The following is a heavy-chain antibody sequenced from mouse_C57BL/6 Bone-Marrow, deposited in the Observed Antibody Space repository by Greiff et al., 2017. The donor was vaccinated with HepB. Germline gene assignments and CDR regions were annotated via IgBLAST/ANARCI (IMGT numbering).Heavy chain of an antibody. D-gene: IGHD2-4*01. J-gene: IGHJ3*01. CDR3: ARRRLRGFAY. CDR1: GYTFTDYY. V-gene: IGHV1-19*01. CDR2: INPYNGGT. Sequence: VQLKQSGPVLVKPGASVKMSCKASGYTFTDYYMNWVKQSHGKSLEWIGVINPYNGGTSYNQKFKGKATLTVDKSSSTAYMELNSLTSEDSAVYYCARRRLRGFAYWGQGTLVTVSA.